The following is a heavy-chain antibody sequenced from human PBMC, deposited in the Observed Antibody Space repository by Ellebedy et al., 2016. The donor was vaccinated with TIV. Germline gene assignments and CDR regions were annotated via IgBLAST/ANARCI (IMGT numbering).Heavy chain of an antibody. D-gene: IGHD4-17*01. J-gene: IGHJ6*02. CDR3: ARNKGNDNDEYGLLGMDV. Sequence: PGGSLRLSCAASGFSVSNKYMNWVRQAPGKGLEWLSVVYRGGGTFYVDSVKGRFTVSRDISKNTLLLHMNSLRAEDTAVYYCARNKGNDNDEYGLLGMDVWGQGTTVTVSS. CDR1: GFSVSNKY. CDR2: VYRGGGT. V-gene: IGHV3-53*01.